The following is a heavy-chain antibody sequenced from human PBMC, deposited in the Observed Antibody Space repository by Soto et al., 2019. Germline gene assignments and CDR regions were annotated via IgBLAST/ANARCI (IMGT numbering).Heavy chain of an antibody. CDR2: IIPIFGTA. CDR1: GGTFSSYA. V-gene: IGHV1-69*13. D-gene: IGHD4-17*01. CDR3: ASGGTDYGDYTFYHYYYYGMDV. J-gene: IGHJ6*02. Sequence: SVKVSCKASGGTFSSYAISWVRQAPGQGLEWMGGIIPIFGTANYAQKFQGRVTITADESTSTAYMELSSLRSEDTAVYYCASGGTDYGDYTFYHYYYYGMDVWGQGTTVTVSS.